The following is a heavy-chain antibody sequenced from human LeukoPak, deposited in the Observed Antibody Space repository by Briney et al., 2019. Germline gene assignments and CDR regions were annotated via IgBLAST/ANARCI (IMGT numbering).Heavy chain of an antibody. J-gene: IGHJ4*02. D-gene: IGHD6-19*01. Sequence: GRSLRLSCAASGFTFSSYGMHWVRQAPGKGLEWVAVISYDGSDKYYADSVKGRFTISRDNSRNTLYLQMNSLRAEDTAVYYCAGDLDSSLRDWSQGTLVTVSS. CDR2: ISYDGSDK. CDR1: GFTFSSYG. CDR3: AGDLDSSLRD. V-gene: IGHV3-33*05.